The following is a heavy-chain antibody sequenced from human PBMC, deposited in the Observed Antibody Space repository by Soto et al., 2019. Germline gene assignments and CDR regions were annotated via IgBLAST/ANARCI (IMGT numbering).Heavy chain of an antibody. D-gene: IGHD5-12*01. V-gene: IGHV3-48*02. J-gene: IGHJ5*02. CDR3: AKDNGSAGSFDP. CDR2: INSDSSTI. CDR1: GFTFSRYS. Sequence: EVQLVESGGGLVQPGGSLRLSCAASGFTFSRYSMNWVRQAPGKGLEWISYINSDSSTIYYADSVNGGFTISTYNVKNPLSVQKNGLRDEDTATDYWAKDNGSAGSFDPWGQGTLVTVAS.